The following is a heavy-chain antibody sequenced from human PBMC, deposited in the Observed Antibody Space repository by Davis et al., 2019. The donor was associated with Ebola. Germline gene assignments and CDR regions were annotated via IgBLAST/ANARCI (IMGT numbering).Heavy chain of an antibody. D-gene: IGHD4-11*01. J-gene: IGHJ2*01. Sequence: MPSETLSLTCTVSGGSISSSSYYWGWIRQPPGKGLEWIGSIYYSGSTNYNPSLKSRVTISVDTSKNQFSLKLSSVTAADTAVYYCARGRLGDYTNYWYFDLWGRGTLVTVSS. CDR2: IYYSGST. CDR3: ARGRLGDYTNYWYFDL. CDR1: GGSISSSSYY. V-gene: IGHV4-39*07.